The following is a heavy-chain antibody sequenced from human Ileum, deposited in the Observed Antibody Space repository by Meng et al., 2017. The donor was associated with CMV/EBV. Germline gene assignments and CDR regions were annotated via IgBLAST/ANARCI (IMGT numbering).Heavy chain of an antibody. CDR1: LRTSRLG. CDR3: ARDLIDFWSGYPSQNFDY. Sequence: LRTSRLGLGWIRQPPGKALEWLALIYWNDDKRYSPSLKSRLTITKDTSKNQVVLTMTNMDPVDTATYYCARDLIDFWSGYPSQNFDYWGQGTLVTVSS. V-gene: IGHV2-5*01. CDR2: IYWNDDK. J-gene: IGHJ4*02. D-gene: IGHD3-3*01.